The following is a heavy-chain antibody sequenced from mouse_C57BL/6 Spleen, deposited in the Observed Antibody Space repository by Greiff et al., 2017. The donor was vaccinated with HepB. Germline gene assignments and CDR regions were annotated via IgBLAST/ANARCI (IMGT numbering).Heavy chain of an antibody. V-gene: IGHV1-12*01. CDR1: GYTFTSYN. CDR3: ARGGDYDDVTAMDY. Sequence: LQESGAELVRPGASVKMSCKASGYTFTSYNMHWVKQTPRQGLEWIGAIYPGNGDTSYNQKFKGKATLTVDKSSSTAYMQLSSLTSEDSAVYFCARGGDYDDVTAMDYWGQGTSVTVSS. D-gene: IGHD2-4*01. CDR2: IYPGNGDT. J-gene: IGHJ4*01.